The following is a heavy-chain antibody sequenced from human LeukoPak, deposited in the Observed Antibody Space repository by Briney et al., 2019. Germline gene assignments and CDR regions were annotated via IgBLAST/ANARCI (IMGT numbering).Heavy chain of an antibody. V-gene: IGHV5-10-1*01. Sequence: GESLKISCKGSGYSFTSYWISWVRQMPGKGLEWLGRIDPSDSYSNYSPSFEGHVTISVDKSISTAHLQWSSLKASDTAMYYCARQSGYSHGTDYWGQGTLVTVSS. CDR2: IDPSDSYS. CDR1: GYSFTSYW. D-gene: IGHD5-18*01. J-gene: IGHJ4*02. CDR3: ARQSGYSHGTDY.